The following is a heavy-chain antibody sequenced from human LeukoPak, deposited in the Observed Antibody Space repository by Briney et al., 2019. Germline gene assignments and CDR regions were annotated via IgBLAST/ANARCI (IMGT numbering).Heavy chain of an antibody. CDR3: AKGRAAAGTRYYFDY. D-gene: IGHD6-13*01. CDR1: GFTFSSYA. CDR2: ISGSGDST. J-gene: IGHJ4*02. Sequence: PGGSLRLSCAASGFTFSSYAMSWVRQAPGKGLEWVSAISGSGDSTYYADSVKGRFTISRDNSKNTLYLQMNSLRAEDTAVYYCAKGRAAAGTRYYFDYWGQGTLVTVSS. V-gene: IGHV3-23*01.